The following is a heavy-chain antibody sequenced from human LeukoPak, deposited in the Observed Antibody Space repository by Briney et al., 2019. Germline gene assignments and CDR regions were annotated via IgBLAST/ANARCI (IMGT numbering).Heavy chain of an antibody. Sequence: SETLSLTCAVYGGSFSGYYWSWIRQPPGKGLEWIGEINHSGSTNYNPSLKSRVTISVDTSKNQSSLKLSSVTAADTAVYYCARSSIAVAGGPFDYWGQGTLVTVSS. J-gene: IGHJ4*02. CDR2: INHSGST. CDR1: GGSFSGYY. CDR3: ARSSIAVAGGPFDY. D-gene: IGHD6-19*01. V-gene: IGHV4-34*01.